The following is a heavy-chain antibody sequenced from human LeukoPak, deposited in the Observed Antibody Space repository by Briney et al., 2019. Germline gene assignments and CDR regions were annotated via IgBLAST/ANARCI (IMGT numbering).Heavy chain of an antibody. V-gene: IGHV1-8*03. CDR1: GYTFTSYD. D-gene: IGHD3-16*01. J-gene: IGHJ5*02. CDR3: ARVGLGPNLNWFDP. Sequence: ASVKVSCKASGYTFTSYDINWVRQATGQGLEWMGWMNTNSGNTGYAQKFQGRVAITRNTSISTAYMELSSLRSGDTAVYYCARVGLGPNLNWFDPWGQGTLVTVSS. CDR2: MNTNSGNT.